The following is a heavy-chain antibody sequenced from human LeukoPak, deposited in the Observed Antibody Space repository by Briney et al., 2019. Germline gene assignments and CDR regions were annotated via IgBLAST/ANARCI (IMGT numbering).Heavy chain of an antibody. CDR3: VSSPQYDMDV. Sequence: SGGSLRLSCAASGFTFSSHWLHWVRQAPGKGLVWVSRIKSDGSSTNYADSVKGRFTISRDNAQHTLYLQMNSLRVEDTAVYYCVSSPQYDMDVWGQGTTVTVS. CDR2: IKSDGSST. CDR1: GFTFSSHW. V-gene: IGHV3-74*01. D-gene: IGHD6-13*01. J-gene: IGHJ6*02.